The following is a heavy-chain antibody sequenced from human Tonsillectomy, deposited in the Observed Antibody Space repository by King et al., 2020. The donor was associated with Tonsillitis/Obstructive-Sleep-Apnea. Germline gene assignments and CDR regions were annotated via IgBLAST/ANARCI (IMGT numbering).Heavy chain of an antibody. CDR3: ASRGNFWGAYSFYGMDV. CDR2: IIPIFGTA. D-gene: IGHD3-3*01. V-gene: IGHV1-69*12. CDR1: GGTFSTCA. J-gene: IGHJ6*02. Sequence: QLVQSGAEVKKPGSSVKVSCKASGGTFSTCAISWVRQSPGQGLEWMGGIIPIFGTANYAQKFQGRVTITANESTTTAYMEVSSLRSEDTAVYYCASRGNFWGAYSFYGMDVWGQGTTVTVSS.